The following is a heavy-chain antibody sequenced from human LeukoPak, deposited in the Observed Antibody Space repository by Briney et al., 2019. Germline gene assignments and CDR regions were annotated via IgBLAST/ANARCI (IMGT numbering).Heavy chain of an antibody. D-gene: IGHD3-10*01. J-gene: IGHJ4*02. V-gene: IGHV3-74*01. Sequence: GGSLRLSCAASGFTFSNYWMHWVRQAPGKGLVWVSRINSDGSTTTYADSVKGRFTISRDNSKNTLSLQMNSLRAEDTAVYYCAKRGPGSPESGKYYFDYWGQGTLVTVSS. CDR1: GFTFSNYW. CDR2: INSDGSTT. CDR3: AKRGPGSPESGKYYFDY.